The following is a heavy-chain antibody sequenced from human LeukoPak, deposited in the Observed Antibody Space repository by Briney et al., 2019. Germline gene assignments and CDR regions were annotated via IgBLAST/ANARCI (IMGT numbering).Heavy chain of an antibody. Sequence: GASVKVSCKASGYTFTSYGISWVRQAPGQGLEWMGWISACNGNTNYAQKLQGRVTMTTDTSTSTAYMELRSLRSDDTAVYYCARPVLRFLEWPQGNWFDPWGQGTLVTVSS. D-gene: IGHD3-3*01. CDR2: ISACNGNT. CDR3: ARPVLRFLEWPQGNWFDP. CDR1: GYTFTSYG. J-gene: IGHJ5*02. V-gene: IGHV1-18*01.